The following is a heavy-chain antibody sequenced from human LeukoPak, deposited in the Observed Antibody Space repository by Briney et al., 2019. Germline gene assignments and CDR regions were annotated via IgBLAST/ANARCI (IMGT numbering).Heavy chain of an antibody. D-gene: IGHD3-10*02. V-gene: IGHV1-18*01. CDR2: ISAYNGNT. J-gene: IGHJ4*02. CDR3: ARDTVMGMFGVDY. CDR1: GYTFTSYD. Sequence: ASVKVSCKASGYTFTSYDINWVRQATGQGLEWMGWISAYNGNTNYAQKLQGRVTMTTDTSTSTAYMELRSLRSDDTAVYYCARDTVMGMFGVDYWGQGTLVTVSS.